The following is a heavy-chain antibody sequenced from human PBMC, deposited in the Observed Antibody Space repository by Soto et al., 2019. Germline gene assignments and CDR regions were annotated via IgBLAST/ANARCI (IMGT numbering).Heavy chain of an antibody. CDR3: AKDIADGDNYYFDY. J-gene: IGHJ4*02. Sequence: QAQLVESGGGVVQPGRSLRLSCAASGFTFSSYGMHWVRQAPGKGLEWVAVISYDGSNKYYADSVKGRFTISRDNSKNTLYLQMNSLRAEDTAVYYCAKDIADGDNYYFDYWGQGTLVTVSS. CDR1: GFTFSSYG. V-gene: IGHV3-30*18. CDR2: ISYDGSNK. D-gene: IGHD6-13*01.